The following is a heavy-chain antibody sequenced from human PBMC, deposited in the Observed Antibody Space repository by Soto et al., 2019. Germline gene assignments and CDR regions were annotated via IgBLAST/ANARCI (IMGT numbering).Heavy chain of an antibody. D-gene: IGHD3-9*01. V-gene: IGHV1-69*13. Sequence: SVKVSCKASGGTFSSYAISWVRQAPGQGLEWMGGIIPIFGTANYAQKFQGRVTITADESTSTAYMELSSLRSEDTAVYYCARDRANYDILTGIIDYWGQGILVTVSS. J-gene: IGHJ4*02. CDR3: ARDRANYDILTGIIDY. CDR2: IIPIFGTA. CDR1: GGTFSSYA.